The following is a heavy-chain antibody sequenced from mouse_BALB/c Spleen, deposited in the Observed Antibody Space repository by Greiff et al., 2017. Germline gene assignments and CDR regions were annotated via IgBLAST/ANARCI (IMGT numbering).Heavy chain of an antibody. D-gene: IGHD2-2*01. J-gene: IGHJ4*01. V-gene: IGHV5-4*02. Sequence: DVQLVESGGGLVKPGGSLKLSCAASGFTFSDYYMYWVRQTPEKRLEWVATISDGGSYTYYPDSVKGRFTISRDNAKNNLYLQMSSLKSEDTAMYYCARDGYPSMDYWGQGTSVTVSS. CDR1: GFTFSDYY. CDR2: ISDGGSYT. CDR3: ARDGYPSMDY.